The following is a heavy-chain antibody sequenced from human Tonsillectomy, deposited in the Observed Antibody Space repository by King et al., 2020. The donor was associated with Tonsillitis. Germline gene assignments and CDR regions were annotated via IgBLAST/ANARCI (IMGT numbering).Heavy chain of an antibody. CDR2: ISSGSTNI. CDR1: GFTLRMYS. D-gene: IGHD2-15*01. CDR3: ARENGHCSGGVCYMSGFDL. J-gene: IGHJ2*01. Sequence: VQLVESGGGLVQPGGSLRLSCAVSGFTLRMYSMNWVRQAPGEGLEWVSYISSGSTNIYYADSVKDRFTISRDNVKDSLYLQMNSLRDEDTAVYYWARENGHCSGGVCYMSGFDLWGRGTLVTVSS. V-gene: IGHV3-48*02.